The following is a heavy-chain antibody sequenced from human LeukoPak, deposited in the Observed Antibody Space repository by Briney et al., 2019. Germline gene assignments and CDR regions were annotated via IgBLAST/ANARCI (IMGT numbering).Heavy chain of an antibody. Sequence: QTGGSLRLSCAASRFSVSGIHMNWVRQAPGKDLEWVSGLYSGGATYYADSMGGRFTISRDHSKNTVYLQMTSLGPDDTAIYYCARGNGNVGGRLDPWGQGTRVTVSS. CDR2: LYSGGAT. D-gene: IGHD4-23*01. CDR3: ARGNGNVGGRLDP. J-gene: IGHJ5*02. CDR1: RFSVSGIH. V-gene: IGHV3-66*01.